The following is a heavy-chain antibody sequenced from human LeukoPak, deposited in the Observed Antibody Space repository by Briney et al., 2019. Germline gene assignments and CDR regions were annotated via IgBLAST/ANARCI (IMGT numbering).Heavy chain of an antibody. D-gene: IGHD5-12*01. CDR2: IYYSGST. J-gene: IGHJ4*02. Sequence: SETLSLTCTVSGGSISSYYWSWIRQPPGKGLEWIWYIYYSGSTNYNPSLKSRVTISVDTSKNQFSLKLSSVTAADTAVYYCARARSGGYDFGDFDYWDQGTLVTVSS. CDR1: GGSISSYY. V-gene: IGHV4-59*01. CDR3: ARARSGGYDFGDFDY.